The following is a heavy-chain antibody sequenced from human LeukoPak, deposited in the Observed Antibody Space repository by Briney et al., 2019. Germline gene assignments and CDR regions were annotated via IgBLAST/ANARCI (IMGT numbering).Heavy chain of an antibody. D-gene: IGHD1-1*01. Sequence: ASEKVSCKASGGTFSSYAISWVRQAPGQGLEWMGGIIPIFGTANYAQKFQGRVTITADESTSTAYMELSSLRSEDTAVYYCATTTVPPGAFDIWGQGTMVTVSS. J-gene: IGHJ3*02. CDR1: GGTFSSYA. CDR2: IIPIFGTA. V-gene: IGHV1-69*13. CDR3: ATTTVPPGAFDI.